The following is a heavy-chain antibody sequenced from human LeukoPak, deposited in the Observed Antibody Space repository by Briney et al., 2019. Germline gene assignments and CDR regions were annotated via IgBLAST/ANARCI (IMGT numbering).Heavy chain of an antibody. D-gene: IGHD3-3*01. V-gene: IGHV4-39*07. CDR3: ARVLARADFWSGYHYYYYYMDV. CDR1: GGSISSSSYD. J-gene: IGHJ6*03. CDR2: IYYSGST. Sequence: SETLSLTCTVSGGSISSSSYDWGWIRQPPGKGLEWIGSIYYSGSTYYNPSRKSRVTISVDTSKNQFSLKLSSVTSADTAVYYCARVLARADFWSGYHYYYYYMDVWGKGTTVTVSS.